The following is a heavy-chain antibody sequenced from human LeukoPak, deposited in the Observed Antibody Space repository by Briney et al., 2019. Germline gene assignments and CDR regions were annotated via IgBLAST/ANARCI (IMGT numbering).Heavy chain of an antibody. J-gene: IGHJ4*02. Sequence: GESLKISCKGSGYSFTSYWIGWVRQMPGKGLEWMGIIYPGDSDTRYSPSFQGQVTISADESISTAYLQMNSLKTEDTAVYYCTRDQTPYYWGQGTLVTVSS. V-gene: IGHV5-51*01. CDR1: GYSFTSYW. CDR2: IYPGDSDT. CDR3: TRDQTPYY.